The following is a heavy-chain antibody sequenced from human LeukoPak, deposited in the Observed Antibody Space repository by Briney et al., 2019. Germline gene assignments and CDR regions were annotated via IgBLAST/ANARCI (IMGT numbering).Heavy chain of an antibody. CDR2: ISGSGGST. CDR1: GFTFSSYA. Sequence: GGSLRLSCAASGFTFSSYAMGWVRQAPGKGLEWVSAISGSGGSTYYADSVKGRFTISRDNSKNTLYLQMNSLRAEDTAVYYCAKVLTPYSSSWLSFDYWGQGTLVTVSS. J-gene: IGHJ4*02. CDR3: AKVLTPYSSSWLSFDY. D-gene: IGHD6-13*01. V-gene: IGHV3-23*01.